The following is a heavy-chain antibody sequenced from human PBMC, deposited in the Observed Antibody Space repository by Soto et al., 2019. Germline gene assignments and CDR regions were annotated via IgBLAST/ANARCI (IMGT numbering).Heavy chain of an antibody. CDR2: IWYDGSNK. D-gene: IGHD6-13*01. CDR3: ASARAAAGTWGAIGFGY. J-gene: IGHJ4*02. CDR1: GFSFSSYG. V-gene: IGHV3-33*01. Sequence: QVQLVESGGGVVQPGRSLRLSCAASGFSFSSYGMHWVRQAPGKGLEWVAVIWYDGSNKYYGDSVKGRFTISRDTSKNTLYLPMNILGAEDTAVYYCASARAAAGTWGAIGFGYWGQGILVTVAS.